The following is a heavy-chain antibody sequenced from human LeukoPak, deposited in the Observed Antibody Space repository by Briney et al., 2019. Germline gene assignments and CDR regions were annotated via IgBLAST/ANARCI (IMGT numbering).Heavy chain of an antibody. CDR3: ARGYYGSGSYYMGSY. V-gene: IGHV3-33*01. J-gene: IGHJ4*02. CDR2: IWYDGSNK. Sequence: GGSLRLSCAASGFTFSSYAMHWVRQAPGKGLEWVAVIWYDGSNKYYADSVKGRFTISRDNSKNTLYLQMNRLRVEDSALYYCARGYYGSGSYYMGSYWGQGTLVTVSS. CDR1: GFTFSSYA. D-gene: IGHD3-10*01.